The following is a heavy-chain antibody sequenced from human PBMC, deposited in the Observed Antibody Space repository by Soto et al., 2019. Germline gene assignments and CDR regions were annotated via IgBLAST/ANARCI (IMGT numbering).Heavy chain of an antibody. J-gene: IGHJ4*02. D-gene: IGHD4-17*01. CDR3: AKATGGDYAFFDY. CDR2: ISGNGDNT. V-gene: IGHV3-23*01. Sequence: GGSLRLSCAASGFTFSSYAMSWVRQAPGKGLEWVSVISGNGDNTYYADFVKGRLTISRDNSKNTLYLQMNSLRAEDTAVYYCAKATGGDYAFFDYWGRGTLVTVSS. CDR1: GFTFSSYA.